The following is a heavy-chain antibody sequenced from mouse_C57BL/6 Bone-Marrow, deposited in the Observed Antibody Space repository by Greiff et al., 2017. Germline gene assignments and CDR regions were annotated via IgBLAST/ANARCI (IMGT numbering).Heavy chain of an antibody. Sequence: QVQLKQPGAELVRPGSSVKLSCKASGYTFTSYWMHWVKQRPIQGLEWIGNIDPSDSETHYNQKFKDKATLTVDKASSTAYMQLSSLTSEDSAVYYCAILGTVVANYFDYWGQGTTLTVSS. CDR3: AILGTVVANYFDY. CDR2: IDPSDSET. D-gene: IGHD1-1*01. J-gene: IGHJ2*01. V-gene: IGHV1-52*01. CDR1: GYTFTSYW.